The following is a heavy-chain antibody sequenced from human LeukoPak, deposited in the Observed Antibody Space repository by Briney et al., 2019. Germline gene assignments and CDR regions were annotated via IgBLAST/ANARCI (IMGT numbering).Heavy chain of an antibody. J-gene: IGHJ4*02. CDR1: GFTFSSYG. CDR3: AKDDSSWYGSVDY. CDR2: ISGSGGST. V-gene: IGHV3-23*01. D-gene: IGHD6-13*01. Sequence: GGSLRLSCAASGFTFSSYGMHWVRQAPGKGLEWVSAISGSGGSTYYADSVKGRFTISRDNSKNTLYLQMNSLRAEDTAVYYCAKDDSSWYGSVDYWGQGTLVTVSS.